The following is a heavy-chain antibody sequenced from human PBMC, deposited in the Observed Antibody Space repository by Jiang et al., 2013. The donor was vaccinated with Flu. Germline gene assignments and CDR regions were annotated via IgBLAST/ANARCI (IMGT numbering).Heavy chain of an antibody. J-gene: IGHJ3*02. D-gene: IGHD3-16*01. CDR3: AHREVTPFGGAFDI. CDR2: IYWDDNQ. Sequence: KPTQTLTLTCTFSGFSLTTSGVSVGWIRQPPGKALEWLALIYWDDNQRYSPSLKSRLTITKDTSKSQVVLTMTNMDPLDTATYYCAHREVTPFGGAFDIWGQGTMVAVAS. CDR1: GFSLTTSGVS. V-gene: IGHV2-5*02.